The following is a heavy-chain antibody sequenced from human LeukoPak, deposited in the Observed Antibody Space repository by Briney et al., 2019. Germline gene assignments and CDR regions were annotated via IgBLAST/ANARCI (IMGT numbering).Heavy chain of an antibody. J-gene: IGHJ5*02. Sequence: KTGGSLRLSCAASGFTFSSYSMNWVRQAPGKGLEWVSSISSSSSYIYYADSVKGRFTISRDNAKNSLYLQMNSLRAEDTAVYYCARDSSSWYSHNWFDPWGQGTLVTVSS. V-gene: IGHV3-21*01. CDR1: GFTFSSYS. CDR2: ISSSSSYI. D-gene: IGHD6-13*01. CDR3: ARDSSSWYSHNWFDP.